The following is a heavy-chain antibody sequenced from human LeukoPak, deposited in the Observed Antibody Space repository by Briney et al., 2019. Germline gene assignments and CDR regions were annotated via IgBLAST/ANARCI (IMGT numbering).Heavy chain of an antibody. D-gene: IGHD6-13*01. V-gene: IGHV3-23*01. Sequence: PGGSLRLSCVASGFTFSRHWMTWVRQAPGKGLEWVSSVSGSGGYTYYADSVKGRFTISRDNSKNTLYLQMNSLRAEDTALYYCAKESAGAGRSYFDYWGQGTLVTVSS. CDR1: GFTFSRHW. CDR3: AKESAGAGRSYFDY. J-gene: IGHJ4*02. CDR2: VSGSGGYT.